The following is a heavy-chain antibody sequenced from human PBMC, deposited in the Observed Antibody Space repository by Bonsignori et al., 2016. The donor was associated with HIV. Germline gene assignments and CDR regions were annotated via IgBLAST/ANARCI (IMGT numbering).Heavy chain of an antibody. J-gene: IGHJ6*03. Sequence: GSLRLSCTVSGGSISSYYWSWIRQPAGKGLEWIGRIYTSGSTNYNPSLKSRVTMSVDTSKNQFSLKLSSVTAADTAVYYCARVLWFGRNYYYYYMDVWGKGTTVTVSS. D-gene: IGHD3-10*01. CDR1: GGSISSYY. CDR2: IYTSGST. CDR3: ARVLWFGRNYYYYYMDV. V-gene: IGHV4-4*07.